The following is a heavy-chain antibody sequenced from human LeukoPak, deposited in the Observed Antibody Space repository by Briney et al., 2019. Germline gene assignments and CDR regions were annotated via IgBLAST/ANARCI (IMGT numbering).Heavy chain of an antibody. D-gene: IGHD6-19*01. J-gene: IGHJ4*02. CDR2: IWYDGSNK. CDR1: GFTFSSYG. Sequence: GGSLRLSCAASGFTFSSYGMHWVRQAPGKGLEWVAVIWYDGSNKYYADSVKGRFTISRDNSKSTLYLQMNSLRAEDTAVYYCARDRGAVAGNGALDYWGQGTLVTVSS. CDR3: ARDRGAVAGNGALDY. V-gene: IGHV3-33*01.